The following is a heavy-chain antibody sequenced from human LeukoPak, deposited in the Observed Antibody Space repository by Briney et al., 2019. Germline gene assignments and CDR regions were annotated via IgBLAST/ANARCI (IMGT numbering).Heavy chain of an antibody. J-gene: IGHJ5*02. Sequence: GGSLRLSCAASGFTFSSYWMSWVRQAPGKGLDWVANIKQDGSEMYYVDSVKGRFTISRDNAKNSLYLQMNSLRVEDTAVYYCARGKTIVTPGWFDPWGQGTLVTVSS. CDR1: GFTFSSYW. CDR3: ARGKTIVTPGWFDP. D-gene: IGHD4-11*01. V-gene: IGHV3-7*01. CDR2: IKQDGSEM.